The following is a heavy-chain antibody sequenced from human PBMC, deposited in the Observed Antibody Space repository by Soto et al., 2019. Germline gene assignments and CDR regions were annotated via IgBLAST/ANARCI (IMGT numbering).Heavy chain of an antibody. D-gene: IGHD3-10*01. J-gene: IGHJ4*02. V-gene: IGHV4-39*01. CDR3: ATQRGGYCSIGGF. CDR1: GGSINSSNYY. CDR2: ICDSGST. Sequence: QLQLQQSGPGLVQPSETLSLTCSVSGGSINSSNYYWGWIRQPPEKGLGWIGSICDSGSTYYNPSLMGRVTLPIETFSNQMSLILSSLTVSETTVFYLATQRGGYCSIGGFWVQGTLVTGFS.